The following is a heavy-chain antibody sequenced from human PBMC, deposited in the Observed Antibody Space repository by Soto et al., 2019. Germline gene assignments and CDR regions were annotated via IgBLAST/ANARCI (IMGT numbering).Heavy chain of an antibody. D-gene: IGHD3-10*01. J-gene: IGHJ5*02. Sequence: EVQLVESGGGLIQPGGSLRLSCAASGFTVNGNYMSWVRRAPGKGLQWVSAIYNDGSTFYADSVQGRFTISRDNSKNTLFLQMNSLRGEDTAVYYCATEWPGRGFDHWGQGTLVTVST. CDR2: IYNDGST. CDR1: GFTVNGNY. V-gene: IGHV3-53*01. CDR3: ATEWPGRGFDH.